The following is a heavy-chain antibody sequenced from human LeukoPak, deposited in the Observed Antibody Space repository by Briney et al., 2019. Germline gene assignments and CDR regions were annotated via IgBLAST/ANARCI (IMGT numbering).Heavy chain of an antibody. CDR1: GGSISSSSYY. CDR2: IYYSGST. CDR3: ARNSPDAIPLDY. V-gene: IGHV4-39*01. Sequence: SETLSLTCTVSGGSISSSSYYWGWIRQPQGKGLEWIGCIYYSGSTYYNPSLKSRVTISVDTSKNQFSLKLSSVTAADTAVYYCARNSPDAIPLDYWGQGTLVTVSS. D-gene: IGHD2-2*01. J-gene: IGHJ4*02.